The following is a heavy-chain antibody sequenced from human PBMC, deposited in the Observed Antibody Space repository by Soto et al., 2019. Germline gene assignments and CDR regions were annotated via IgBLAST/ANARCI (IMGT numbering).Heavy chain of an antibody. V-gene: IGHV4-59*08. D-gene: IGHD2-2*01. CDR2: IYYSGST. CDR1: GGSISSYY. CDR3: ARSYCSSTSCYAWWFDP. Sequence: QVQLQESGPGLVKPSETLSLTCTVSGGSISSYYWSWIRQPPGKGLEWIGYIYYSGSTNYNPSLRSRVTISVDTSKNQFSLKLSSVPAADTAVYYCARSYCSSTSCYAWWFDPWGQGTLVTVSS. J-gene: IGHJ5*02.